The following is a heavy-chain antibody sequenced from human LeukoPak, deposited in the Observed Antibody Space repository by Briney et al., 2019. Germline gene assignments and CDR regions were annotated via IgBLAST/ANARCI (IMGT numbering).Heavy chain of an antibody. CDR3: ARHGVRYCSSTSCLEAFDI. Sequence: GESLKISCKGSGYSFTSYWIGWVRQMPGKGLEWMGIIYPGDSDTRYSPSFQGQVTISADKSISTAYLQWSSLKASDTAMYYCARHGVRYCSSTSCLEAFDIWGQGTMVTVSS. D-gene: IGHD2-2*01. J-gene: IGHJ3*02. V-gene: IGHV5-51*01. CDR1: GYSFTSYW. CDR2: IYPGDSDT.